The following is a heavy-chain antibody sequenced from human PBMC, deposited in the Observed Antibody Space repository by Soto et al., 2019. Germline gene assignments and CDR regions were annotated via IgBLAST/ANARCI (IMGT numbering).Heavy chain of an antibody. J-gene: IGHJ4*02. V-gene: IGHV3-7*04. CDR2: IKPDGSER. Sequence: EVQLVESGGGLVQPVGSLRLSCEASGFTFGTYWMTWVRQPPGKGLECVADIKPDGSERYYVDSVKGRFTISRDNAKNSLYLHMNSLRAEDTAVYYCATDLNWEHYWGQGTLVTVSS. D-gene: IGHD7-27*01. CDR3: ATDLNWEHY. CDR1: GFTFGTYW.